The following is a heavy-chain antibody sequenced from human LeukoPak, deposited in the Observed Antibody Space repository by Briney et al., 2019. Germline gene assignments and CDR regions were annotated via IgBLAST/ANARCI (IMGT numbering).Heavy chain of an antibody. D-gene: IGHD5-18*01. V-gene: IGHV1-46*01. CDR1: GYTFTSYY. CDR3: ARDRSEDTAMSGLDY. Sequence: GASVKVSCKASGYTFTSYYMHWVRQAPGQGLEWMGIINPSGGSTSYAQKFQGRVTMTRDMSTSTVYMELSSLRSEDTAVYYCARDRSEDTAMSGLDYWGQGTLVTVSS. J-gene: IGHJ4*02. CDR2: INPSGGST.